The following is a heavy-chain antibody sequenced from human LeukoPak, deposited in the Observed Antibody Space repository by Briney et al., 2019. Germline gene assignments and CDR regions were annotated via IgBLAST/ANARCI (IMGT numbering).Heavy chain of an antibody. D-gene: IGHD6-19*01. Sequence: GESLKISCKGSGYSFPTYWISWVRQMPGKGLEWMGRIDPSESYTNYSPSFQGHVTISADKSISTAYLQWSSLKASDTAMYYCASGSGWTLGYWGQGTLVTVSS. CDR3: ASGSGWTLGY. CDR2: IDPSESYT. CDR1: GYSFPTYW. V-gene: IGHV5-10-1*01. J-gene: IGHJ4*02.